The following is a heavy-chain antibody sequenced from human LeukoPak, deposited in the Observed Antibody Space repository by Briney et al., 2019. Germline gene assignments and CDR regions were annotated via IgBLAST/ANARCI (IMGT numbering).Heavy chain of an antibody. J-gene: IGHJ3*02. Sequence: SETLSLTCTVSGGSISSYYWNWIRQPPGKGLEWIGRIYNSGSTNYNPSLKSRVTISVDKSKNLFSLRLSSVTAADTAVYYCARDIADAFDIWGQGTMVTVSS. D-gene: IGHD3-16*02. CDR1: GGSISSYY. CDR2: IYNSGST. CDR3: ARDIADAFDI. V-gene: IGHV4-4*07.